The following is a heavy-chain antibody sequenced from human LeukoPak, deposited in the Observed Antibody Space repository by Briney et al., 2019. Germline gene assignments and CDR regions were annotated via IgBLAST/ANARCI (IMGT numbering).Heavy chain of an antibody. V-gene: IGHV3-23*01. CDR2: IGGNGGST. Sequence: QSGGSLRLSCAASGFTFSSYAMSWVRQAPGKGLEWVSAIGGNGGSTYYADSVKGRFTISRDNSKNTLYLQMNSLRAEDTAVYYCARSYSSTWYRDYWGQGTLVTVSS. CDR1: GFTFSSYA. J-gene: IGHJ4*02. CDR3: ARSYSSTWYRDY. D-gene: IGHD6-13*01.